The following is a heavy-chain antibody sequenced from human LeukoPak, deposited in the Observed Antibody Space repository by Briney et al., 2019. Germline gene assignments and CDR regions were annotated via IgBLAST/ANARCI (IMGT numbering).Heavy chain of an antibody. V-gene: IGHV3-21*01. CDR1: GFTFTSN. CDR3: AREDYFDY. Sequence: PGGSLRLSCAASGFTFTSNWHWVRQAPGKGLEWVSSISSSSSYIYYADSVKGRFTISRDNAKNSLYLQMNSLRAEDTAVYYCAREDYFDYWGQGTLVTVSS. J-gene: IGHJ4*02. CDR2: ISSSSSYI.